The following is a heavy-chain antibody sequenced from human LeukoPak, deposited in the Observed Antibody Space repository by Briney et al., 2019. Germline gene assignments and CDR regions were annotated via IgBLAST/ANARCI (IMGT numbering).Heavy chain of an antibody. V-gene: IGHV3-53*01. Sequence: GGSLRLSCAASGFTVSNTYMSWVRQAPGKGLEWVSVIYSGGSTYYADSVKGRFTISRDNSKNTLYLQMNSLRAEDTAVYYCGRDRGSYSFDYWAREPRSPSPQ. CDR1: GFTVSNTY. J-gene: IGHJ4*02. CDR2: IYSGGST. CDR3: GRDRGSYSFDY. D-gene: IGHD3-10*01.